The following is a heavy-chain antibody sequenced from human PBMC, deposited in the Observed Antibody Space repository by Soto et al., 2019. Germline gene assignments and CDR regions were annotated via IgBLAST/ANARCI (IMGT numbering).Heavy chain of an antibody. V-gene: IGHV3-30-3*01. CDR1: GFTFSSYA. CDR2: ISYDGSNK. Sequence: QVQLVESGGGVVQPGRSLRLSCAASGFTFSSYAMHWVRQAPGKGLEWVAVISYDGSNKYYADSVKGRFTISRDNSKNTLYLQMNSLRADDTAVYYCARDTRYSSGWYGGSIGYWGQGTLVTVSS. J-gene: IGHJ4*02. CDR3: ARDTRYSSGWYGGSIGY. D-gene: IGHD6-19*01.